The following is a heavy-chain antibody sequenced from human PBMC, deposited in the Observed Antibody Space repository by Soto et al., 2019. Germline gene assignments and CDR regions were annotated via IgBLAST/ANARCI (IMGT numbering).Heavy chain of an antibody. D-gene: IGHD2-15*01. V-gene: IGHV3-30*18. CDR1: GFSFSNCG. Sequence: QVQLVESGGGVVQPGRSLRLSCAASGFSFSNCGMHWVRQAPGKGLEWVAAISSDGSDKYYSESVKGRFTISRDNSTNTLFLQMNILRVEDTAVYYCVKGSEVARQELDYWGQGTLGTVSS. J-gene: IGHJ4*02. CDR2: ISSDGSDK. CDR3: VKGSEVARQELDY.